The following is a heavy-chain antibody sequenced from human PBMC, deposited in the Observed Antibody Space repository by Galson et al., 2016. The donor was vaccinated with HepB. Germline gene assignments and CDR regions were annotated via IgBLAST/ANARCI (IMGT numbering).Heavy chain of an antibody. CDR1: GFTFSDYY. CDR2: ISNSGSTI. J-gene: IGHJ6*02. Sequence: PLRLSCAASGFTFSDYYMSWIRQAPGKGLEWISYISNSGSTIYYADSVKGRFTISRDNANNSLYLQMNSLRAEDTAVYYCARDDWGFYGMDVWGQGTTVTVSS. V-gene: IGHV3-11*01. CDR3: ARDDWGFYGMDV. D-gene: IGHD7-27*01.